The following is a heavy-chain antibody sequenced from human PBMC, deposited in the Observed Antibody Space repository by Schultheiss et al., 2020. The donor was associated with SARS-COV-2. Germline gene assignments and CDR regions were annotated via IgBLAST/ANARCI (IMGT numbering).Heavy chain of an antibody. Sequence: SCPTLVKPTATLTLTCTVSGFSLSNARMGVSWIRQPPGKALEWLALIYWDDDKRYSPSLKSRLTITKDTSKNQVVLTMTNMDPVDTATYYCAHNLDNWFDPWGQGTLVTVSS. J-gene: IGHJ5*02. CDR1: GFSLSNARMG. CDR3: AHNLDNWFDP. V-gene: IGHV2-5*02. CDR2: IYWDDDK. D-gene: IGHD1-1*01.